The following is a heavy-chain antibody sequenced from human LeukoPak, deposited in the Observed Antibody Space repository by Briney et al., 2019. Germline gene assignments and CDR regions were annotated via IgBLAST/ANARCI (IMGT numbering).Heavy chain of an antibody. Sequence: SETLSLTCTVSGGSISSYYWSWIRQPPGKGLEWIGYIYYSGSTNYNPSLKSRVTISVDTSKNQFSLKLSSVAAADTAVYYCARGVSYYDSSGYKHWGQGTLVTVSS. D-gene: IGHD3-22*01. J-gene: IGHJ1*01. CDR1: GGSISSYY. V-gene: IGHV4-59*01. CDR2: IYYSGST. CDR3: ARGVSYYDSSGYKH.